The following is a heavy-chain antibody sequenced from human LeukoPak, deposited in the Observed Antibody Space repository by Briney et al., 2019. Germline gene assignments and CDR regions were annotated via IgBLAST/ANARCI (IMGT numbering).Heavy chain of an antibody. V-gene: IGHV4-61*01. CDR3: ARVPAAGTGPDY. J-gene: IGHJ4*02. CDR2: FSYNVHS. Sequence: SETLSLTCTVSGGSVSSSNYYWSWIRQTTAKGLEWVGFFSYNVHSDYNPSLKSRVTISVDTSKNQFSLRLSSVTAADTAIHYCARVPAAGTGPDYWGQGTLVTVYS. CDR1: GGSVSSSNYY. D-gene: IGHD6-13*01.